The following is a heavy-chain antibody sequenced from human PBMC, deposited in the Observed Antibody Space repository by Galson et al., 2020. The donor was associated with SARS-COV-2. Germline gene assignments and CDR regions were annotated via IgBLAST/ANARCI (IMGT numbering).Heavy chain of an antibody. CDR2: IYYSGST. Sequence: SETLSLTCTVSGGSISSSSYYWGWIRQPPGKGLEWIGSIYYSGSTYYNPSLKSRVTISVDTSKNQFSLKLSSVTAADTAVYYCAGGYCSGGSCHYSYYYYYGMDVWGQGTTVTVSS. J-gene: IGHJ6*02. CDR3: AGGYCSGGSCHYSYYYYYGMDV. V-gene: IGHV4-39*01. CDR1: GGSISSSSYY. D-gene: IGHD2-15*01.